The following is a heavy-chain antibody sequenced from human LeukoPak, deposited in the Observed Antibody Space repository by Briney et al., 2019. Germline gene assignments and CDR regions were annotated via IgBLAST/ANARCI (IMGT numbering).Heavy chain of an antibody. CDR3: AKDIGHLQWLVAFDY. CDR1: GFTFDDYA. J-gene: IGHJ4*02. CDR2: ISWNSGSI. V-gene: IGHV3-9*01. D-gene: IGHD6-19*01. Sequence: SLRLSCAASGFTFDDYAMHWVRQAPGKGLEWVSGISWNSGSIGYADSVKGRFTISRDNAKNSLHLQMNSLRAEDTALYYCAKDIGHLQWLVAFDYWGQGTLVTVSS.